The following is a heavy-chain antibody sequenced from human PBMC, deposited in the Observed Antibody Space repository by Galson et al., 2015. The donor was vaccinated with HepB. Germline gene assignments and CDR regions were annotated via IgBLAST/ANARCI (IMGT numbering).Heavy chain of an antibody. J-gene: IGHJ4*02. CDR3: GSRSGGSIGRFGQ. CDR1: GDTITSYD. CDR2: LQRDSYNT. Sequence: SVKVSCKASGDTITSYDFDWVRQAPGQGLEWMGWLQRDSYNTDCTQKFQGRVTMTRDTSTSTAYMELNSLTSEDTAIYYCGSRSGGSIGRFGQWGQGTLVIVSS. V-gene: IGHV1-8*01. D-gene: IGHD1-26*01.